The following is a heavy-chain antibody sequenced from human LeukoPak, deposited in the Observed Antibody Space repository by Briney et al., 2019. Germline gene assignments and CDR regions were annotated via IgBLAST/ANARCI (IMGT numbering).Heavy chain of an antibody. CDR1: GYSISSGYY. V-gene: IGHV4-38-2*01. J-gene: IGHJ4*02. CDR2: IYHNGNT. D-gene: IGHD5-18*01. Sequence: SETLSLTCAVSGYSISSGYYWGWIRQPPGKGLEWIGTIYHNGNTYYNPSLKSRVTISVDTSKNQFSLKLSSVTAADTAVYYCARVRYNYGDSNYWGQGTLVTVSS. CDR3: ARVRYNYGDSNY.